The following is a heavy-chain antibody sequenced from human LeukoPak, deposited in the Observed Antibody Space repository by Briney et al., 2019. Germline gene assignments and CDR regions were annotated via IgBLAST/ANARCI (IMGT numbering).Heavy chain of an antibody. D-gene: IGHD3-9*01. J-gene: IGHJ6*02. CDR1: GFTFSNYW. V-gene: IGHV3-74*01. CDR2: INNDGSLT. Sequence: GGSLRFSCAASGFTFSNYWMHWVRQAPGKGLVWVSRINNDGSLTSYADSVKGRFTISRDNAKNTLYLQMNSLRAEDTAVYYCARPYYDILTGYFRGYYYGMDVWGQGTTVTVSS. CDR3: ARPYYDILTGYFRGYYYGMDV.